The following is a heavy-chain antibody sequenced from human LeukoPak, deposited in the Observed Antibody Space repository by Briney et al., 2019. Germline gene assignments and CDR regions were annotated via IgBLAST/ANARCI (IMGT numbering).Heavy chain of an antibody. CDR2: VYDSRNI. J-gene: IGHJ6*03. CDR3: ATRSYFYHYMDV. Sequence: SETLSLTCTVSGASIRSSTYDWGWIRQPPGKGLEWIGNVYDSRNIYCNPSLKSPVTISVDSSNNQFSLKLTSVTAADTAIYYCATRSYFYHYMDVWGKGTTVTVSS. CDR1: GASIRSSTYD. V-gene: IGHV4-39*01.